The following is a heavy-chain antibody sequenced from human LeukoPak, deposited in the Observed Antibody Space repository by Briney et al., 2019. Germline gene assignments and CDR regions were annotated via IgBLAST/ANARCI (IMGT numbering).Heavy chain of an antibody. J-gene: IGHJ4*02. CDR1: GGSFSGYY. D-gene: IGHD2-2*02. V-gene: IGHV4-34*01. CDR2: INHSGST. CDR3: ARESGNTSGYFDY. Sequence: SETLSLTCAAYGGSFSGYYWSWIRQPPGKGLEWIGEINHSGSTNYNPSLKSRVTISVDTSKNQFSLKLSSVTAADTAVYYCARESGNTSGYFDYWGQGTLVTVSS.